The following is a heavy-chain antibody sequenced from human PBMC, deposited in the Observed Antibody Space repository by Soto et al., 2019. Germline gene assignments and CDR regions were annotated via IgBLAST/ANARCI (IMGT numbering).Heavy chain of an antibody. J-gene: IGHJ3*02. CDR1: GYTFTSYY. V-gene: IGHV1-46*04. CDR2: INPVGGGT. D-gene: IGHD3-10*01. CDR3: GRDRGYGSGSYLSDGLDAFDI. Sequence: QVQLVQSGAEVKKPGASVKVSCRAFGYTFTSYYLHWVRQAPGQGLEWMGLINPVGGGTTYAQKLQGRVTMTRDRSTSTVYMELSSLRSEDTAVYYCGRDRGYGSGSYLSDGLDAFDIWGQGTMVTVSS.